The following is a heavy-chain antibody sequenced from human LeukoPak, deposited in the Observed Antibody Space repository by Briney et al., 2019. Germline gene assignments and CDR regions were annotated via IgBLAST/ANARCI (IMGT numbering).Heavy chain of an antibody. D-gene: IGHD6-19*01. CDR2: IYSGST. V-gene: IGHV4-39*01. CDR1: GGSISSSSYY. J-gene: IGHJ4*02. CDR3: ARHATGGPRSSSSGWYYFDY. Sequence: SETLSLTCTVSGGSISSSSYYWGWIRQPPGKGLEWIGTIYSGSTYYNPSLKSRLTISVDTSKNQFSLKLSSVTAADTAVYYCARHATGGPRSSSSGWYYFDYWGQGTLVTVSS.